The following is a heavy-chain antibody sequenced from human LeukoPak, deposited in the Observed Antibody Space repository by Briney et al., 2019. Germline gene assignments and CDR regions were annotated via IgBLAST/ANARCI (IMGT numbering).Heavy chain of an antibody. D-gene: IGHD6-13*01. V-gene: IGHV3-23*01. Sequence: GGSLRLSCTASGFTFSSYAMSWVRQAPGKGLEWVSAVSASGGTTYYADSVKGRFTISRDNSKNTLHLQMNSLRAEDTAVYYCAKGSSWYPYFDNWGQGTLVTVSS. CDR1: GFTFSSYA. CDR2: VSASGGTT. J-gene: IGHJ4*02. CDR3: AKGSSWYPYFDN.